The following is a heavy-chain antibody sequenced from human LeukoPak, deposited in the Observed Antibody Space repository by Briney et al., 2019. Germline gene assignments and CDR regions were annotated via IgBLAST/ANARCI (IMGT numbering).Heavy chain of an antibody. CDR3: ARELYDSRAFDI. CDR2: IYYSGST. J-gene: IGHJ3*02. V-gene: IGHV4-31*01. D-gene: IGHD3-22*01. Sequence: SQTLSLTRTVSGGSISSGGYYWSWIRQHPGKGLEWIGYIYYSGSTYYNPSLKRQVTISVDTSKNQFSLKLSSVTAADTAVYYCARELYDSRAFDIWGQGTMVTVSS. CDR1: GGSISSGGYY.